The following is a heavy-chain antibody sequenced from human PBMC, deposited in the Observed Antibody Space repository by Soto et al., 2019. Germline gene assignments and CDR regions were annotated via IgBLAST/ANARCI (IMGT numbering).Heavy chain of an antibody. D-gene: IGHD6-13*01. CDR1: GFTFSSYA. Sequence: QVQLVESGGGVVQPGRSLRLSCAASGFTFSSYAMHWVRQAPGKGLEWVAVISYDGSNKYYADSVKGRFTISRDNSKNPLYLQMNSLRAEDTAVYYCARDSSSWYPAVFDYWGQGTLVTVSS. CDR3: ARDSSSWYPAVFDY. CDR2: ISYDGSNK. V-gene: IGHV3-30-3*01. J-gene: IGHJ4*02.